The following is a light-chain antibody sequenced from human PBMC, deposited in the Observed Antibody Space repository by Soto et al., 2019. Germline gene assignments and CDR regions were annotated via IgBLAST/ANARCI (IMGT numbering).Light chain of an antibody. CDR1: SSNIGVNT. CDR3: AAWDDSLNGPV. CDR2: SSN. V-gene: IGLV1-44*01. J-gene: IGLJ2*01. Sequence: SVLTQPPSASGTPGQRVTISCSGSSSNIGVNTVNWYQQFPGTAPKLLIYSSNQRPSGVPGRFSGSKSGTSASLAISGLQSRDGADNTRAAWDDSLNGPVLGGETQVTLL.